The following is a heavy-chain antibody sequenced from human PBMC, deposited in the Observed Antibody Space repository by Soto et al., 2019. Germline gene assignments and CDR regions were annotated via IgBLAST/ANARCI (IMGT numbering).Heavy chain of an antibody. V-gene: IGHV3-20*04. D-gene: IGHD3-9*01. J-gene: IGHJ4*02. CDR3: ARVTHYDILTGPDY. CDR2: INWNGGST. Sequence: EVQLVESGGAVVRPGGSLRLSCAASGFTFDDYGLTWVRQAPGKGLEWVSGINWNGGSTRYADSVKGRFTISRDNAKNSLYLQMNSLRAEDTALYYCARVTHYDILTGPDYWGQGTLVTVSS. CDR1: GFTFDDYG.